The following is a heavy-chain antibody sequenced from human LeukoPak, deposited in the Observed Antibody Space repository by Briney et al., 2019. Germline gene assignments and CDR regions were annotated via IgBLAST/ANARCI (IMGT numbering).Heavy chain of an antibody. CDR2: IYPGDSDI. D-gene: IGHD5-24*01. V-gene: IGHV5-51*01. CDR1: GCTFTSYW. J-gene: IGHJ4*02. CDR3: ARHRDGYFDY. Sequence: GESLKISCKGSGCTFTSYWIAWERQMPGKGLEWMGIIYPGDSDIRYSPSFQGQVTISADKSITTAYLPWSSRKASDTAMYYCARHRDGYFDYWGQGTLVTVSS.